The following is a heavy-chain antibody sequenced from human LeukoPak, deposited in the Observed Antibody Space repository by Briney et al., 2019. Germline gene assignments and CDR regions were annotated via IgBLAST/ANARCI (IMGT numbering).Heavy chain of an antibody. CDR1: GFTFSSYA. CDR3: AKTRPLDSSSWSHGDY. V-gene: IGHV3-23*01. CDR2: ISGSGDST. J-gene: IGHJ4*02. D-gene: IGHD6-13*01. Sequence: GGSLRLSCAASGFTFSSYAMSWVRQAPGKGLEWVSAISGSGDSTYYGDSVKGRFTISRDNSKNTLYLQMNSLRAEDTAVYYCAKTRPLDSSSWSHGDYWGQGTQVTVSS.